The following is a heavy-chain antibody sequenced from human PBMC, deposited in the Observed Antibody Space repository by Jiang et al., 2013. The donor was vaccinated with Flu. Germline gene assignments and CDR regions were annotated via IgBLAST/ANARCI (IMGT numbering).Heavy chain of an antibody. V-gene: IGHV3-30*18. CDR1: GFTFSSYG. Sequence: VQLVESGGGVVQPGKSLRLSCAASGFTFSSYGMHWVRQAPGKGLEWVALIPYDGNKKYYAESVKGRFTIARDNSENTLYLQMNSLRAEDTAVYYCAKDSKFFGDEIYDESFDYVGPGNPGHRLL. CDR2: IPYDGNKK. D-gene: IGHD4-17*01. J-gene: IGHJ4*02. CDR3: AKDSKFFGDEIYDESFDY.